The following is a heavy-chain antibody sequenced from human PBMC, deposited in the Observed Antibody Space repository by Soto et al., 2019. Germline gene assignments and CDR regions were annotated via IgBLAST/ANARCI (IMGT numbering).Heavy chain of an antibody. D-gene: IGHD2-15*01. V-gene: IGHV4-59*01. CDR1: CSSISPYY. J-gene: IGHJ4*02. CDR2: IFSSGNT. CDR3: ARGRYCSGGSCYSYWKYFDY. Sequence: ETLSLTCTVSCSSISPYYCTLIRQPPGNGLEWIGYIFSSGNTNYNPSLKSRVTISVDTSKNQFSLKLSSVTAADTAVYYCARGRYCSGGSCYSYWKYFDYWGQGTLVTVSS.